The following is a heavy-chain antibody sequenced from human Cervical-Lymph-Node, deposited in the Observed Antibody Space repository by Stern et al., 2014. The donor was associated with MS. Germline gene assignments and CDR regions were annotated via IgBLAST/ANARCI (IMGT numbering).Heavy chain of an antibody. Sequence: QVQPVQSGGEVKKPGASVKVSCKTSGYTFTNHGITWVRQAPGQGLEWMGWISARSGKTFYAQNFQGRVTLTTDTSTSTAYMELRGLTSNDTALYFCARDPSSGWFDYWGQGTLVTVSS. V-gene: IGHV1-18*01. D-gene: IGHD6-19*01. CDR2: ISARSGKT. J-gene: IGHJ4*02. CDR3: ARDPSSGWFDY. CDR1: GYTFTNHG.